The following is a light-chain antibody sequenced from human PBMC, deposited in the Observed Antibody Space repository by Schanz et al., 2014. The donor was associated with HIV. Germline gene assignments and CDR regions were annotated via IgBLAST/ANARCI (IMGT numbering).Light chain of an antibody. CDR3: QQYGTSPLT. Sequence: EIVLTQSPGTLSLSPGERATLSCRASQSVSSSYLAWYQQKPGQAPRLLMYDASSRAAGIPDRFSGGGSGTDFTLTISRLEPEDFAVYYCQQYGTSPLTFGGGTKVEIK. CDR1: QSVSSSY. V-gene: IGKV3-20*01. CDR2: DAS. J-gene: IGKJ4*01.